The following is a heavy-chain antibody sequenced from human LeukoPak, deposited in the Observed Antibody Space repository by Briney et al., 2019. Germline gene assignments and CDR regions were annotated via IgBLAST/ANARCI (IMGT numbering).Heavy chain of an antibody. D-gene: IGHD3-22*01. J-gene: IGHJ4*02. V-gene: IGHV4-59*01. CDR2: IYYSGST. CDR1: GGSISIYY. CDR3: AREPGPLYYYDSSGLDY. Sequence: SETLSLTCTVSGGSISIYYWSWIRQPPGKGLEWIGYIYYSGSTNYNPSLKSRVTISVDTSKNQFSLKLSSVTAADTAVYYCAREPGPLYYYDSSGLDYWGQGTLVTVSS.